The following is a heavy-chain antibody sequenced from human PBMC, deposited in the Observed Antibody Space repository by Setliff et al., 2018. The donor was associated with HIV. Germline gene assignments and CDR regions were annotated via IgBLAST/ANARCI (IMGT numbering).Heavy chain of an antibody. CDR3: ARDPPGSGFHLDY. J-gene: IGHJ4*02. Sequence: GGSLRLSCTVSGFTFNGYSMNWVRQAPGKGLEWVSSISSSGSYIYYADSVKGRFAISRDNAKNSIHLQMNSLRVEDTAVYYCARDPPGSGFHLDYWGQGTPVTVSS. D-gene: IGHD5-12*01. V-gene: IGHV3-21*06. CDR1: GFTFNGYS. CDR2: ISSSGSYI.